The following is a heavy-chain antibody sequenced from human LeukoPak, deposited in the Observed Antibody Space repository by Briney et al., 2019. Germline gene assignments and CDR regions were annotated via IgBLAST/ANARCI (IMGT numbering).Heavy chain of an antibody. CDR1: GFPFSGYW. Sequence: PGGSLRLSCAASGFPFSGYWMDWVRQAPGKGMEWVANINQDGSTQYSAASVKGRFTISRDNAKSSLYLQMNILRAEDTAVYYCSRSLDYLGQGALVTVSS. V-gene: IGHV3-7*01. J-gene: IGHJ4*02. CDR3: SRSLDY. CDR2: INQDGSTQ.